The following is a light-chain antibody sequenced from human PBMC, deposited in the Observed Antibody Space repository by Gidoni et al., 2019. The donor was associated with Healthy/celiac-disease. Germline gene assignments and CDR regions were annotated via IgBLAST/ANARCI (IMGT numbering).Light chain of an antibody. Sequence: QLVLTQSPSASASLGASVKLTCTLSSGHSSYASAWHQQQPEKGPRYLMKLNSDGSHSKGDGIPDRFSGSSSVAERYLTISSLQSEDEADYYCQTGGTGIVVFGGGTKLTVL. J-gene: IGLJ2*01. CDR3: QTGGTGIVV. V-gene: IGLV4-69*01. CDR2: LNSDGSH. CDR1: SGHSSYA.